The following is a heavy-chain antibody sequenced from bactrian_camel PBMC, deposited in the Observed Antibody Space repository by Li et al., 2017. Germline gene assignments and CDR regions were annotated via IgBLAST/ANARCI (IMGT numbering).Heavy chain of an antibody. J-gene: IGHJ6*01. D-gene: IGHD1*01. V-gene: IGHV3S53*01. CDR2: IAGDGRT. Sequence: HVQLVESGGGSMQAEGSLRLSCAASGYFSKRCMAWFRQAPGKEREGVAAIAGDGRTDYADSVKGRFTISRDGAKNIIALQMHSLKPEDTAMYYCAVATLCGAWLRNGGYWGQGTQVTVS. CDR1: GYFSKRC. CDR3: AVATLCGAWLRNGGY.